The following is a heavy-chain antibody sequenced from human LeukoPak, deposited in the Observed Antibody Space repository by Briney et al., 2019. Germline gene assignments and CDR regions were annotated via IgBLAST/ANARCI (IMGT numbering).Heavy chain of an antibody. J-gene: IGHJ4*02. D-gene: IGHD2-2*01. CDR3: ANHLACGSTSCPSFDY. CDR2: ISDDSNYF. Sequence: GGSLRLSCAASGFTFSSYSMNWVRQAPGKGLEWVSSISDDSNYFYYADSVKGRFTISRDNAKNSLYLQMNSLRAEDTAVYYCANHLACGSTSCPSFDYWGQGTLVTVSS. CDR1: GFTFSSYS. V-gene: IGHV3-21*01.